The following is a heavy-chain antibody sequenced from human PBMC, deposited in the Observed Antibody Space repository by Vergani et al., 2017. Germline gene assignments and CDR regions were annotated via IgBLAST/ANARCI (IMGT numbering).Heavy chain of an antibody. V-gene: IGHV4-61*02. CDR2: IYTSGST. CDR3: ARGERGSSSSGSHYMDV. J-gene: IGHJ6*03. D-gene: IGHD6-6*01. CDR1: GGSISSGSYY. Sequence: QVQLQESGPGLVKPSQTLSLTCTVSGGSISSGSYYWSWIRQPAGKGLEWIGRIYTSGSTNYNPSLKSRVTISVDTSKNQFSLKLSSVTAADTAVYYCARGERGSSSSGSHYMDVWGKGTTVTVSS.